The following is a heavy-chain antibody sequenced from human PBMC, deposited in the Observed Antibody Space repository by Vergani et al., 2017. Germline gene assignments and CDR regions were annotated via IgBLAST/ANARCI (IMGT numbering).Heavy chain of an antibody. CDR1: GGTFSSYT. D-gene: IGHD2-21*02. CDR3: ARLVTYLQGGYFDL. Sequence: QVQLVQSGAEVKKPGSSVKVSCKASGGTFSSYTISWVRQAPGQGLEWMGRIIPILGIANYAQKFQGRVTITADKSTSTAYMELSSPRSEDTAVYYCARLVTYLQGGYFDLWGRGTLVTVSS. CDR2: IIPILGIA. J-gene: IGHJ2*01. V-gene: IGHV1-69*02.